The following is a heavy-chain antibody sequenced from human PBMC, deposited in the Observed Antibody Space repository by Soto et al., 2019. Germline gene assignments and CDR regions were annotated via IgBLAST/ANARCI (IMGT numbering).Heavy chain of an antibody. CDR1: GFTFSSYS. V-gene: IGHV3-21*01. Sequence: GGSLRLSCAASGFTFSSYSMNWVRQAPGKGLEWVSSISSSSSYIYYADSVKGRFTISRDNAKNSLYLQMNSLRAEDTAVYYCARDQPRLDYYYYGMDVWGQGTTVTVSS. D-gene: IGHD5-12*01. CDR3: ARDQPRLDYYYYGMDV. J-gene: IGHJ6*02. CDR2: ISSSSSYI.